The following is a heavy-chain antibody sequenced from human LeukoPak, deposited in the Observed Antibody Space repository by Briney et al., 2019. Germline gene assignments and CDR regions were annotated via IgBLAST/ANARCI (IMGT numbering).Heavy chain of an antibody. V-gene: IGHV3-74*01. Sequence: PGGSLRLSCAASGFTFSSYWMHWVRQAPGKGLEWVSRINSDGSSTSYADSVKGRFTISRDNAKNTLYLQMNSLRAEDTAVYYCASSGLLWFGELSYFDYWGQGTLVTVSS. D-gene: IGHD3-10*01. CDR3: ASSGLLWFGELSYFDY. J-gene: IGHJ4*02. CDR2: INSDGSST. CDR1: GFTFSSYW.